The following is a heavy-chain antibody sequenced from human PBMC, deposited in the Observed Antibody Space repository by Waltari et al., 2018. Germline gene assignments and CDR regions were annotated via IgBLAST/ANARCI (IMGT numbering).Heavy chain of an antibody. D-gene: IGHD2-2*01. CDR1: GGSFSGYY. Sequence: QVQLQQWGAGLLKPSETLSLTCAVYGGSFSGYYWSWIRQPPGKGLEWIGEINHSGNTNYNPSLKSRVTISVDTSKNQFSLKLSSVTAADTAVYYCARGVVGYFDYWGQGTLVTVSS. J-gene: IGHJ4*02. CDR2: INHSGNT. CDR3: ARGVVGYFDY. V-gene: IGHV4-34*01.